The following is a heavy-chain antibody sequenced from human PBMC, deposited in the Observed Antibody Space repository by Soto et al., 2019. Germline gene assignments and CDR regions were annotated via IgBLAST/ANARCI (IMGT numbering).Heavy chain of an antibody. CDR1: GFTVSSNY. V-gene: IGHV3-66*01. J-gene: IGHJ4*02. Sequence: ESGGGLVQRGGSLRLSCAASGFTVSSNYMSWVRQAPGKGLEWVSLIYSGGSTYYADSVKGRFTVSRDNSKNTLYLQMNSLRAEDTAVYYCMSPTLGYWGQGTLVTVSS. CDR2: IYSGGST. CDR3: MSPTLGY. D-gene: IGHD3-16*01.